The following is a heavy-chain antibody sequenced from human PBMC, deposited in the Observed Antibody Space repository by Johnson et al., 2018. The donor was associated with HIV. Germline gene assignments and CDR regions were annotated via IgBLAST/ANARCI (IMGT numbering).Heavy chain of an antibody. CDR1: GFTFSSYA. D-gene: IGHD3-22*01. CDR2: VSYDGRNQ. Sequence: MQLVESGGGLVQPGGSLRLSCAASGFTFSSYAMHWVRQAPGTGLEWVALVSYDGRNQYHADSVKGRFTISRDNSKNTLSLQMNSLRVEDTAVYYCAREARIVVVEPSDAFDIWGQGTMVTVSS. J-gene: IGHJ3*02. V-gene: IGHV3-30*14. CDR3: AREARIVVVEPSDAFDI.